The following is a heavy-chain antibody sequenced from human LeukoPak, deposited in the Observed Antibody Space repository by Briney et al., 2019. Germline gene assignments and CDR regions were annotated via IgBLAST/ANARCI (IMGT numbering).Heavy chain of an antibody. CDR1: GLTFSTYG. V-gene: IGHV3-33*01. J-gene: IGHJ4*02. Sequence: PGGSLRLSCAASGLTFSTYGMHWVRQAPGKGLEWVALVWYDGSDKFYEDSVKGRFTISRDNSKNTLYLQMNSLRAEDTAVYYCARDRSYGSGNYYPDYWGQGTLVTVSS. CDR2: VWYDGSDK. D-gene: IGHD3-10*01. CDR3: ARDRSYGSGNYYPDY.